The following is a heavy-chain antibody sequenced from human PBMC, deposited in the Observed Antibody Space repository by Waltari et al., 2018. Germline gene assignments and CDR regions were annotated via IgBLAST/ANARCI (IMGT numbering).Heavy chain of an antibody. D-gene: IGHD3-9*01. CDR3: AREVKRYFDWYYYYYYMDV. V-gene: IGHV4-38-2*02. CDR2: IYHSGST. J-gene: IGHJ6*03. CDR1: GYSISSGYY. Sequence: QVQLQESGPGLVKPSETLSLTCTVSGYSISSGYYWGWIRQSPEKGLEWIGSIYHSGSTYYSPSLKSRVTISVDTSKNQFSLKLSSVTAADTAVYYCAREVKRYFDWYYYYYYMDVWGKGTTVTVSS.